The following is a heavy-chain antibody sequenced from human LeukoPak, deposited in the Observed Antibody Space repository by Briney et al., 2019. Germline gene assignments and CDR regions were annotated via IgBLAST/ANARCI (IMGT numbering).Heavy chain of an antibody. D-gene: IGHD1-7*01. J-gene: IGHJ5*02. CDR2: ISSSGSTI. V-gene: IGHV3-11*04. Sequence: GGSLRLSCAASGFTFSDYYMSWIRQAPGKGLEWVSYISSSGSTIYYADSVKGRFTISRDNAKSSLYLQMNSLRAEDTAVYYCARVQLELRSVWFDPWGQGTLVTVSS. CDR3: ARVQLELRSVWFDP. CDR1: GFTFSDYY.